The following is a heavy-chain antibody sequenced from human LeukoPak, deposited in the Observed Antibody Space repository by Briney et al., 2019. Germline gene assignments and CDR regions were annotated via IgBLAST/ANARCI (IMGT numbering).Heavy chain of an antibody. CDR3: VRAVAHRSEYYYIDV. Sequence: GGSLRLSCAASGFTFDDYAMYWVRQAPGKGLEWVSGISWNSGSIGYADSVKGRFTISRDNAKKTLYLQMNSLKTEDMALYYCVRAVAHRSEYYYIDVWGKGTTVTVSS. D-gene: IGHD1-14*01. CDR2: ISWNSGSI. J-gene: IGHJ6*03. CDR1: GFTFDDYA. V-gene: IGHV3-9*03.